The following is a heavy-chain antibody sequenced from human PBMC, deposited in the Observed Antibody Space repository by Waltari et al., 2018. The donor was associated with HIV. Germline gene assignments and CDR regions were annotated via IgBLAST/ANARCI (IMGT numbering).Heavy chain of an antibody. J-gene: IGHJ4*02. V-gene: IGHV1-2*02. CDR2: INPNSGGT. CDR3: ARDEAQVLRAMGY. D-gene: IGHD3-16*01. CDR1: GYPFPGYS. Sequence: QVQLVQSGAEVTKPGASVKVSCKASGYPFPGYSMPWVRQAPGQGLEWMGWINPNSGGTNYAKKFQGRVTMTRDTSISTAYMELSRLRSDDTAVYYCARDEAQVLRAMGYWGQGTLVTVSS.